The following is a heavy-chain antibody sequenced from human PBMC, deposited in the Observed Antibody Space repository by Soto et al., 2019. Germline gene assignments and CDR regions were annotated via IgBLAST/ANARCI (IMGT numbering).Heavy chain of an antibody. CDR1: GFTFSTYA. D-gene: IGHD6-19*01. CDR2: LSGNSGTT. V-gene: IGHV3-23*01. CDR3: ARDGFSGWHLDY. Sequence: GGSLRLSCAASGFTFSTYAMTWVRQAPGKGLEWVSALSGNSGTTYSADSVKGRFTISRDNSRNTLYLKMSSLRAEDTAVYYCARDGFSGWHLDYWGQGTLVTVSS. J-gene: IGHJ4*02.